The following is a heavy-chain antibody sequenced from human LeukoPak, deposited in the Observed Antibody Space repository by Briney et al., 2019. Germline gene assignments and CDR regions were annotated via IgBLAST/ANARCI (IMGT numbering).Heavy chain of an antibody. CDR2: INTNTGNP. J-gene: IGHJ4*02. CDR1: GYTFTSYD. CDR3: ARHPPLERASGYSSSWYPKRTWVYFDY. Sequence: VSVKVSCKASGYTFTSYDINWVRQAPGQGLEWMGWINTNTGNPTYAQGFTGRFVFSLDTSVSTAYLQISSLKAEDTAVYYCARHPPLERASGYSSSWYPKRTWVYFDYWGQRTLVTVSS. V-gene: IGHV7-4-1*02. D-gene: IGHD6-13*01.